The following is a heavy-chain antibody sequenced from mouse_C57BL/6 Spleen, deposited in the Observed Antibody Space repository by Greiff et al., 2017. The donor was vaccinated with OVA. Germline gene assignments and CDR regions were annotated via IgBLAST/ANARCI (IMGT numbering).Heavy chain of an antibody. D-gene: IGHD2-4*01. CDR2: ISGGGGNT. CDR3: ANAYDYDGYFDY. J-gene: IGHJ2*01. CDR1: GFTFSSYT. V-gene: IGHV5-9*01. Sequence: EVKLMASGGGLVKPGGSLKLSCAASGFTFSSYTMYWVRQTPEKRLEWVATISGGGGNTYYPASVKGRFTISRDNAKNTLYLQMSSLRSEDTDLYYRANAYDYDGYFDYWGQGTTLTVSS.